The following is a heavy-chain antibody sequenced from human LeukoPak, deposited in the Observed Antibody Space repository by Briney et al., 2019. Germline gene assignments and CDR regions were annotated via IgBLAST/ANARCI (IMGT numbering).Heavy chain of an antibody. CDR3: AREAGKFTIYYYYMDV. V-gene: IGHV3-7*03. CDR1: GFTFSGYW. J-gene: IGHJ6*03. D-gene: IGHD5-24*01. Sequence: GGSLRHSCAASGFTFSGYWMTWVRQAPGKGLEWVAKIKKDGSQKDYVDSVKGRFTISRDNAKNSLYLQMNSPRAEDTALYYCAREAGKFTIYYYYMDVWGKGTTVTVSS. CDR2: IKKDGSQK.